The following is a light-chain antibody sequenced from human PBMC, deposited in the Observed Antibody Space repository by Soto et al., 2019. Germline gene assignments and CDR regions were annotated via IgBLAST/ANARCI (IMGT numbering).Light chain of an antibody. V-gene: IGKV3-20*01. J-gene: IGKJ4*01. CDR3: QQYGYLVT. CDR2: GAS. Sequence: EIVLTQSPGTLSLSPGERASLSCRASQSVSSEKLAWYQQKPGQAPRLLIYGASSRATGIPDRFSGSGSGTDFTLTISRLEPEDFAMYYCQQYGYLVTFGGGTKVDIK. CDR1: QSVSSEK.